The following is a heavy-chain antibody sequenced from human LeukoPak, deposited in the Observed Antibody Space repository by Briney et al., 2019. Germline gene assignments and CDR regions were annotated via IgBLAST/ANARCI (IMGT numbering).Heavy chain of an antibody. D-gene: IGHD3-9*01. V-gene: IGHV4-4*07. J-gene: IGHJ5*02. CDR1: GGSISSYY. CDR2: IYTSGST. CDR3: ARSPYFDWILYNWFDP. Sequence: SETLSLTCTVSGGSISSYYWSWIRQPAGKGLEWIGRIYTSGSTNYNPSLKSRVTISVDTSKNQFSLKLSSVTAADTAVYYCARSPYFDWILYNWFDPWGQGTLVTVSS.